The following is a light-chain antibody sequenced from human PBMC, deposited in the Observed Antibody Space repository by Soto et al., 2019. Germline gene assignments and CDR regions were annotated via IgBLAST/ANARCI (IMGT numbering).Light chain of an antibody. CDR1: QGISNY. V-gene: IGKV1-27*01. CDR3: QECNTAPTWT. CDR2: AAS. Sequence: DIQMTQSPSSLSASVGDRVTITCRASQGISNYLAWYQQKLGKVPNLLIYAASTLQSGVPSRFSGNGSGTDFTLTISSLQPEDVATYYCQECNTAPTWTFVQRTKVEV. J-gene: IGKJ1*01.